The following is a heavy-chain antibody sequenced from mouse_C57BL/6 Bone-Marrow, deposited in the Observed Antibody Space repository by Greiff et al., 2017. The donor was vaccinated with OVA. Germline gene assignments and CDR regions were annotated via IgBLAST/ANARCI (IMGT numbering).Heavy chain of an antibody. CDR2: ISSGGSYT. J-gene: IGHJ1*03. V-gene: IGHV5-6*01. CDR1: GFTFSSYG. D-gene: IGHD2-3*01. Sequence: EVKLVESGGDLVKPGGSLKLSCAASGFTFSSYGMSWVRQTPDKRLEWVATISSGGSYTYYPDSVKGRSTISRDNAKNTRYLQMSSLKSEDTAMYYCARPYDGYRWYLDVWGTGTTVTVSS. CDR3: ARPYDGYRWYLDV.